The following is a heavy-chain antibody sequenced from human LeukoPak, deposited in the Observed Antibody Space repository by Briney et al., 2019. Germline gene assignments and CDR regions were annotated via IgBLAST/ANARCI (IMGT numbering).Heavy chain of an antibody. V-gene: IGHV4-34*01. J-gene: IGHJ4*02. D-gene: IGHD5-24*01. CDR3: ARALGGGYNYWGY. CDR2: INHSGST. CDR1: GGSFSGYY. Sequence: SETLSLTLAGYGGSFSGYYWSWIRQPPGKGLGWVGEINHSGSTNYNPSLKSRVTISVDTSKNQFSLKLSSVTAADTAVYYCARALGGGYNYWGYWGQGTLVTVSS.